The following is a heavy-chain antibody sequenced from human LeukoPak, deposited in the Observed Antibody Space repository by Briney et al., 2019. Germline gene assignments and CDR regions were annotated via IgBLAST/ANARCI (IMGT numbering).Heavy chain of an antibody. CDR3: ARGEYYDILTSYYYYIMDV. V-gene: IGHV1-18*01. CDR2: ISTYNGKT. D-gene: IGHD3-9*01. Sequence: ASVKVSCKASGHTFTSYGISWVRQAPGQGLEWMGWISTYNGKTNYAQKVQGRVTMTTDTSTSTAYMEPRSLRSDDTAVYYCARGEYYDILTSYYYYIMDVWGKGTTVIVSS. J-gene: IGHJ6*04. CDR1: GHTFTSYG.